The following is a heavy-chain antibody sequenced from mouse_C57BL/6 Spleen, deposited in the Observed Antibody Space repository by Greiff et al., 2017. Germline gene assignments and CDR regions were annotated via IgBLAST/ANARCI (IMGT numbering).Heavy chain of an antibody. V-gene: IGHV2-2*01. J-gene: IGHJ4*01. D-gene: IGHD1-1*01. CDR3: ARKRTTVVEDYAMDY. Sequence: QVQLQQSGPGLVQPSQSLSITCTASGFSLTSYGVHWVRQSPGKGLEWLGVIWSGGSTDYNAAFISRLSISKDNSKSQVFFKMNSLQADDTAIYYCARKRTTVVEDYAMDYWGQGTSVTVSS. CDR1: GFSLTSYG. CDR2: IWSGGST.